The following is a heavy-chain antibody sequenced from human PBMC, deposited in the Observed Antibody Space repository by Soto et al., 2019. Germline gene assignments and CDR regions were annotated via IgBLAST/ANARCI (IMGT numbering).Heavy chain of an antibody. CDR2: KYYDGNA. CDR1: GVSLNTGGYY. J-gene: IGHJ4*02. CDR3: ARLWTGSFDY. V-gene: IGHV4-31*03. D-gene: IGHD3-3*01. Sequence: QVQLQESGPGLVKPSQTLSLTCTVSGVSLNTGGYYWGWIRQLPGKGLEWLGYKYYDGNAYYNPALEGRITISEDSSENQFSLRLNSVTAADTAVYYCARLWTGSFDYWGQGTLVTVSS.